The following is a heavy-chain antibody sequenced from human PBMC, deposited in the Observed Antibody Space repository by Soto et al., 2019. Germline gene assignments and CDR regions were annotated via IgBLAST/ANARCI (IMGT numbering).Heavy chain of an antibody. Sequence: GGSLRLSCAASGFTFSSYGMHWVRQAPGKGLEWVAVISYDGSNKYYADSVKGRFTISRDNSKNTLYLQMNSLRAEDTAVYYCAKEMSNIVVVTAPPGHYYYYGMDVWGQGTTVTVSS. CDR3: AKEMSNIVVVTAPPGHYYYYGMDV. D-gene: IGHD2-21*02. CDR2: ISYDGSNK. V-gene: IGHV3-30*18. CDR1: GFTFSSYG. J-gene: IGHJ6*02.